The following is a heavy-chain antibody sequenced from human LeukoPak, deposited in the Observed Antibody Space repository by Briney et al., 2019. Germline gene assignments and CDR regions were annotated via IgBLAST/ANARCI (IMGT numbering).Heavy chain of an antibody. V-gene: IGHV3-48*03. Sequence: GGSLRLSCAASGFTFSSYEMNWVRQAPGKGLEWVSHISSSGTTIYYADSVKGRFTISRDNANNSLYLQMNSLRDEDTAVYYCARDRTSSPVSDVLDIWGRGTMVTVSS. CDR3: ARDRTSSPVSDVLDI. J-gene: IGHJ3*02. CDR2: ISSSGTTI. D-gene: IGHD2-2*01. CDR1: GFTFSSYE.